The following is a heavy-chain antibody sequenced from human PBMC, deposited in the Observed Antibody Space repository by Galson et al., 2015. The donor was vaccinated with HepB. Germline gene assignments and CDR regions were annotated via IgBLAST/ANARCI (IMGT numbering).Heavy chain of an antibody. D-gene: IGHD4-23*01. V-gene: IGHV1-69*13. J-gene: IGHJ4*02. CDR1: GGTFSSYA. CDR3: ARESVVTPILDY. CDR2: IIPIFGTA. Sequence: SVKVSCKASGGTFSSYAISWVRQAPGQGLEWMGGIIPIFGTANYAQEFQGRVTITADESTSTAYMELSSLRSEDTAVYYCARESVVTPILDYWGQGTLVTVSS.